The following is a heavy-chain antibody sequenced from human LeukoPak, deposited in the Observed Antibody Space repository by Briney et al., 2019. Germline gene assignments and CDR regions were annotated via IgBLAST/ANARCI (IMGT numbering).Heavy chain of an antibody. J-gene: IGHJ5*02. CDR1: GGTFSSYA. CDR3: ARGDTAMVTVAWFDP. Sequence: SVKVSCKASGGTFSSYAISWVRQAPGQGLEWTGGIIPIFGTANYAQKFQGRVTITADESTSTAYMELSSLRSEDTAVYYCARGDTAMVTVAWFDPWGQGTLVTVSS. D-gene: IGHD5-18*01. V-gene: IGHV1-69*01. CDR2: IIPIFGTA.